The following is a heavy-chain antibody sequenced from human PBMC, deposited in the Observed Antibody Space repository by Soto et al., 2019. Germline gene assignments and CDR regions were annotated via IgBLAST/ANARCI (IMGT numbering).Heavy chain of an antibody. CDR1: GGTFSSYA. Sequence: QVQLVQSGAEVKKPGSSVKVSCMASGGTFSSYAISWVRQAPGQGLEWMGGIIPIFGTANYAQKFQGRVTITADESTSTAYMELSSLRSEDTAVYYCAGAHYYDSSGYGNRFDYWGQGTLVTVSS. J-gene: IGHJ4*02. V-gene: IGHV1-69*01. CDR2: IIPIFGTA. D-gene: IGHD3-22*01. CDR3: AGAHYYDSSGYGNRFDY.